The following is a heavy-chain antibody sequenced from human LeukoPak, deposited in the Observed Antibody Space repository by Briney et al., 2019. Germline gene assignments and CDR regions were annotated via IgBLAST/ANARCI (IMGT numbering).Heavy chain of an antibody. D-gene: IGHD2-8*01. CDR1: GFTFSSYA. Sequence: GGSLRLSCAASGFTFSSYAVSWVRQAPGQGLDWVSSISGSGGSTYSADSVKGRFTISRDNSKNSLYLQMNSLRAEDTALYYCAKDRSCTNDICHGDFDYWGQGTLVTVSS. CDR3: AKDRSCTNDICHGDFDY. J-gene: IGHJ4*02. CDR2: ISGSGGST. V-gene: IGHV3-23*01.